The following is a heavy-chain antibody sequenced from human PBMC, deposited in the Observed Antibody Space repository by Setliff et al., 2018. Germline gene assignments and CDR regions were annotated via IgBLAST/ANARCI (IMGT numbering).Heavy chain of an antibody. J-gene: IGHJ4*02. Sequence: ASVKVSCTASGYTFTSYAMHWVRQAPGQRLEWMGWINAGNGNTKYSQKFQGRVTITRDTSASTAYMELSSLRSEDTAVYYCARDSSGYNPWYFDYWGQGTLVTVSS. CDR2: INAGNGNT. D-gene: IGHD3-22*01. V-gene: IGHV1-3*01. CDR1: GYTFTSYA. CDR3: ARDSSGYNPWYFDY.